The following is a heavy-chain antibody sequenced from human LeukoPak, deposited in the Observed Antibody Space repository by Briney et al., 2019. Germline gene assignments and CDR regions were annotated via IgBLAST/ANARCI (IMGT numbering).Heavy chain of an antibody. Sequence: GGSLRLSCAASGFTFSSYWMHWVRQVPGKGLLWVSRINSDGSATIYADSVRGRFTISRDNAKNTLYLQMSGLRVEDTAVYHCASDSPYYGMDVWGQGTTVTVSS. CDR1: GFTFSSYW. CDR2: INSDGSAT. V-gene: IGHV3-74*01. CDR3: ASDSPYYGMDV. J-gene: IGHJ6*02.